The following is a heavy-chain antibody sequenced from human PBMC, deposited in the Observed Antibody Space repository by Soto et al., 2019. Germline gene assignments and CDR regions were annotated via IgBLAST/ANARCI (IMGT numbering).Heavy chain of an antibody. CDR3: ASGLSGDKVDQ. CDR2: INNRGST. D-gene: IGHD2-21*01. Sequence: SETVSLTGAVYGGSFCGDHWSWIRQPPGKGGEWIGEINNRGSTYYNPSLRSRLTISLDTSKSQFSLNLNSVTAADTAVYYCASGLSGDKVDQWGQGTLVTVSS. V-gene: IGHV4-34*01. CDR1: GGSFCGDH. J-gene: IGHJ4*02.